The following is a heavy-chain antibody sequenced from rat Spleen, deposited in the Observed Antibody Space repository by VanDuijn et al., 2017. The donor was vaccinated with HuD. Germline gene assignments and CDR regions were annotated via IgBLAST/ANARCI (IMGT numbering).Heavy chain of an antibody. CDR2: ITNTGSRT. CDR3: ARGTYYRH. D-gene: IGHD1-9*01. V-gene: IGHV5-31*01. Sequence: EVQLVESGGGLVQPGRSLRLSCVTSGFTFNYYWMTWIRQAPGSVLEWVASITNTGSRTYYPDPVQGRFTISRDDAKSTLYLQMNSLRSEDTATYYCARGTYYRHWGQGVMVTVSS. CDR1: GFTFNYYW. J-gene: IGHJ2*01.